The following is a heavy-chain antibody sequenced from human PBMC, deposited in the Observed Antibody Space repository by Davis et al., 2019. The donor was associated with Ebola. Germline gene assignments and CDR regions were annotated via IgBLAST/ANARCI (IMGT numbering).Heavy chain of an antibody. CDR3: TLVGDYGSGSFYYYYGMDV. V-gene: IGHV3-73*01. CDR1: GFTFSGSA. CDR2: IRSKANSYAT. Sequence: PGGSLRLSCAASGFTFSGSAMHWVRQASGKGLEWVGRIRSKANSYATAYAASVKGRFTISRDDSKNTAYLQMNSLKTEDTAVYYCTLVGDYGSGSFYYYYGMDVWGQGTTVTVSS. J-gene: IGHJ6*02. D-gene: IGHD3-10*01.